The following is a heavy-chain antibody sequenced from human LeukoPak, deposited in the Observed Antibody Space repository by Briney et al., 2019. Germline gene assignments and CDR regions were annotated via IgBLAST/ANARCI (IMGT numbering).Heavy chain of an antibody. CDR3: AKGQSDKGSYAAFDY. J-gene: IGHJ4*02. V-gene: IGHV3-23*01. CDR2: ISGSGDST. CDR1: GFTFNTYA. Sequence: GGSLRLSCAASGFTFNTYAMNWVRQAPGKGLEWVSAISGSGDSTYYADSVKGRFTISRDNSKNTVYLQMNSLRAEDTAVYYCAKGQSDKGSYAAFDYWGQGTLVTVSS. D-gene: IGHD3-10*01.